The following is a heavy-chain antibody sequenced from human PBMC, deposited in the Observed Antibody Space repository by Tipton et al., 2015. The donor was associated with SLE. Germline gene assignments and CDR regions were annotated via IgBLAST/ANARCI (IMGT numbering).Heavy chain of an antibody. Sequence: QSGAEVKKPGASVKVSCQASGYTFTGYGISWVRQAPGQGLEWMGWISGYNGDTNYAQKVQDRFTMTTDTSTSTAYMELRSLRSDDTAVYYCARTYNYAGFDYWGQGTLVTVSS. V-gene: IGHV1-18*01. J-gene: IGHJ4*02. D-gene: IGHD1-1*01. CDR2: ISGYNGDT. CDR1: GYTFTGYG. CDR3: ARTYNYAGFDY.